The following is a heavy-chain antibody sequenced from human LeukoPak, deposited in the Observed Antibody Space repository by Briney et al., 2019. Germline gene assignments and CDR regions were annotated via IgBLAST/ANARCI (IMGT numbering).Heavy chain of an antibody. CDR1: GFTFSRYW. D-gene: IGHD4-23*01. V-gene: IGHV3-7*01. J-gene: IGHJ4*02. CDR2: IKQDGGEI. Sequence: GGSLRLSCAASGFTFSRYWMSWVRQVPRKGLEWVANIKQDGGEIYYVDSVKGRFTISRDNAKSSLYLQMDSLRAEDTAVYYCARAIGKSEGYWGQGTLVTVSS. CDR3: ARAIGKSEGY.